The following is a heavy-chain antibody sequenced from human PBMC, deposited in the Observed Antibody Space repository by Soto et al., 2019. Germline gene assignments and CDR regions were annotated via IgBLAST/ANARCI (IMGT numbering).Heavy chain of an antibody. CDR1: GFTFSSYA. J-gene: IGHJ3*02. CDR2: ISGSGGST. D-gene: IGHD6-13*01. Sequence: GESLKISCAASGFTFSSYAMSWVRQAPGKGLEWVSAISGSGGSTYYADSVKGRFTISRDNSKNTLYLQMNSLRAEDTAVYYCAKDSSSWFVDNAFDIWAKGQWSPSPQ. CDR3: AKDSSSWFVDNAFDI. V-gene: IGHV3-23*01.